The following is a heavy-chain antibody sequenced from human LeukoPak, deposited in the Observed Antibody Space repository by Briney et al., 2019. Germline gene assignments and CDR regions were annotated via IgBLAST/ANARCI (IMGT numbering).Heavy chain of an antibody. D-gene: IGHD4-17*01. V-gene: IGHV3-7*01. CDR3: ATNTRAYAVLLAY. CDR1: GFTFSSSW. Sequence: GGSLRLSCAASGFTFSSSWMIWARQAPGKGLEWVANINQDGGQKYYLDSVKGRFTISRDNADNSLYLQMDGLRAEDTAVYYCATNTRAYAVLLAYWGQGTLVTVSS. CDR2: INQDGGQK. J-gene: IGHJ4*02.